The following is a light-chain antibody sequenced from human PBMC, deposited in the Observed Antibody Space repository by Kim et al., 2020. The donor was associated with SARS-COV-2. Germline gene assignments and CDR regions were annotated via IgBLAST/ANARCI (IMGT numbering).Light chain of an antibody. CDR3: QQYNNWPPLT. J-gene: IGKJ4*01. V-gene: IGKV3-15*01. CDR1: QSVSSN. CDR2: DAS. Sequence: EIVMTQSPATLSVSPGERATLSCRASQSVSSNLAWYQQKPGQAPRLLIYDASTRATGIPDRFSGSGSGTEFTLTISSLQSEDFAVYYCQQYNNWPPLTFGGGTKVDIK.